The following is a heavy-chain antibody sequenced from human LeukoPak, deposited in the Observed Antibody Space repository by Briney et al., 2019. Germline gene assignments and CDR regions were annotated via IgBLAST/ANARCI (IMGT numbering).Heavy chain of an antibody. CDR2: IYHSGST. CDR3: ARTSKSLTDY. CDR1: GYSISSGYY. Sequence: PSETLSLTCAVSGYSISSGYYWGWIRQPPGKGLERIGSIYHSGSTYYNPSLKSRVTISVDTSKNQFSLKLSSVTAADTAVYYCARTSKSLTDYWGQGTLVTVSS. J-gene: IGHJ4*02. V-gene: IGHV4-38-2*01. D-gene: IGHD4-11*01.